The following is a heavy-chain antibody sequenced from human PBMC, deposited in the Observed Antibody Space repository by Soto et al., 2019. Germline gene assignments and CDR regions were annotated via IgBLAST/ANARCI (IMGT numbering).Heavy chain of an antibody. CDR3: AGGDLVGSTEGDTSCMDV. CDR1: GYTFTGYD. J-gene: IGHJ4*02. CDR2: ISTYNGNT. Sequence: ASVKVSCKASGYTFTGYDISWVRQAPGQGLEWLGWISTYNGNTNYAQKLQGRVTMTTDTSTSTAYMELRSLRSDDTAVYYCAGGDLVGSTEGDTSCMDVWAQGTLVTVSS. D-gene: IGHD2-2*01. V-gene: IGHV1-18*01.